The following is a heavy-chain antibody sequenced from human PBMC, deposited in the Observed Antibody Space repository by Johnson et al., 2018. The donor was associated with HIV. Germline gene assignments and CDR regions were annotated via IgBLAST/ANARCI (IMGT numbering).Heavy chain of an antibody. V-gene: IGHV3-15*01. D-gene: IGHD5-18*01. Sequence: VQLVESGGGLVQPGGSLRLSCAASGFTFTNAWMSWVRQAPGKGLEWVGRIKSETDGGRIDYAAPVKGRFSISRDDSKNMLYLQMNSLKIEDTAVYFCTAEAAIHLWLIDAFDIWGQGTMVTVSS. J-gene: IGHJ3*02. CDR1: GFTFTNAW. CDR2: IKSETDGGRI. CDR3: TAEAAIHLWLIDAFDI.